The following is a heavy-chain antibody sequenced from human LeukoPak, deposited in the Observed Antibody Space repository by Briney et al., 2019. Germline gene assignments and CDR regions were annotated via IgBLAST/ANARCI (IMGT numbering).Heavy chain of an antibody. CDR1: GYSFTSYW. CDR3: AGVEAAAGMVWFDP. J-gene: IGHJ5*02. Sequence: HGESLKISCKGFGYSFTSYWVGWVRQMPGKGLEWMGIIYPGDSDTRYSPSFQGQVTISADKSISTAYLQWSRLKASDTAMYYCAGVEAAAGMVWFDPWGQGTLVTVSS. CDR2: IYPGDSDT. D-gene: IGHD6-13*01. V-gene: IGHV5-51*01.